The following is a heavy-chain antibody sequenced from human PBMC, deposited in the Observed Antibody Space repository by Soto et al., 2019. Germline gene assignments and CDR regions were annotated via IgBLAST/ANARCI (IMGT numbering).Heavy chain of an antibody. CDR2: IYYSGST. J-gene: IGHJ6*02. V-gene: IGHV4-31*03. CDR1: GGSISSGGYY. Sequence: QVQLQESGPGLVKPSQTLSLTCTVSGGSISSGGYYWSWIRQHPGKGLEWIGYIYYSGSTYYNPSLTSRVTISVDTSKNQFSLKLSSVTAADTAVYYCARVRPRGRCDYDPNYYYYYGMDVWGQGTTVTVSS. D-gene: IGHD4-17*01. CDR3: ARVRPRGRCDYDPNYYYYYGMDV.